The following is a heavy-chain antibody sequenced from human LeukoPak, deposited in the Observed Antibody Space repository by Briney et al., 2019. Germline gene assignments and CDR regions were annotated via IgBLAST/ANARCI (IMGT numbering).Heavy chain of an antibody. J-gene: IGHJ6*03. V-gene: IGHV1-69*06. CDR1: GGTFSSYA. D-gene: IGHD3-22*01. CDR3: ARLQSYYYDSSGYNTGYYYYYMDV. Sequence: GASVKVSCKASGGTFSSYAISWVRQAPGQGLEWMGGIIPIFGTANYAQKFQGRVTITADKSTSTAYMELSSLRSEDTAVYYCARLQSYYYDSSGYNTGYYYYYMDVWGKGTTVTVSS. CDR2: IIPIFGTA.